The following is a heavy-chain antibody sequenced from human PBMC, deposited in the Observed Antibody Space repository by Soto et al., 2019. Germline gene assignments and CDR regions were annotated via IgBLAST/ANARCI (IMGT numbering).Heavy chain of an antibody. Sequence: GGSLRLSCAAFGFTFSSYAMSWVRQAPGKGLEWVSAISGSGGSTYYADSVKGRFTISTDNSKNTLYLQMNSLRAEDTAVYYCAMEGRMVYAIGWFDPWGQGTLVTVSS. D-gene: IGHD2-8*01. V-gene: IGHV3-23*01. CDR1: GFTFSSYA. CDR3: AMEGRMVYAIGWFDP. CDR2: ISGSGGST. J-gene: IGHJ5*02.